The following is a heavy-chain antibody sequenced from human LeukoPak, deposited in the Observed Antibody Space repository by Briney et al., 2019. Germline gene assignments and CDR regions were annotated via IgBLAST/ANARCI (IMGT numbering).Heavy chain of an antibody. Sequence: PGGSLRLSCAASGFTFDDYGMSWVRQAPGKGPEWVATINPGGSEKDYVDSLKGRFTISRDNAENSVSLQMSTLGAEDTAVYYCVRHIDFWGQGTLVIVSS. CDR2: INPGGSEK. V-gene: IGHV3-7*05. CDR3: VRHIDF. J-gene: IGHJ4*02. CDR1: GFTFDDYG.